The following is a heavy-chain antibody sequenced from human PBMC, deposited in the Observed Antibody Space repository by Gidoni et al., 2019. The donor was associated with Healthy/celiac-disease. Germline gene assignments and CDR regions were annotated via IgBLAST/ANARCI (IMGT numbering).Heavy chain of an antibody. V-gene: IGHV1-24*01. J-gene: IGHJ4*02. D-gene: IGHD2-15*01. CDR2: FDPEDGET. Sequence: QVPLVQSGAEVKHHGASVEVSCKVSGYTLTELSMHWARQAPGKGLEWMGGFDPEDGETIYAQKFQSRVTMTEDTSTDTAYMELSSLRSEDTAVYYCATSGPGGSCYSWWGQGTLVTVSS. CDR3: ATSGPGGSCYSW. CDR1: GYTLTELS.